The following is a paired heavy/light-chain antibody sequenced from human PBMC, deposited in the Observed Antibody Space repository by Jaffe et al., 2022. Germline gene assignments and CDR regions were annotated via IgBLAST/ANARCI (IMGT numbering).Heavy chain of an antibody. Sequence: EVQLVQSGAEVKKPGESLKISCKGSGYRFTRYWIGWVRQMPGKGLEWMGIIYPGDSDSRYRPSFQGQVTISADKSISTAYMQWSSLKASDTAMYYCARHIGEQQIHDGFDIWGQGTMVTVSS. J-gene: IGHJ3*02. CDR1: GYRFTRYW. CDR2: IYPGDSDS. D-gene: IGHD3-10*01. V-gene: IGHV5-51*01. CDR3: ARHIGEQQIHDGFDI.
Light chain of an antibody. J-gene: IGLJ3*02. V-gene: IGLV3-10*01. CDR2: EDS. CDR1: ALPKKY. CDR3: YSTDSSGNHRV. Sequence: SYELTQPPSVSVSPGQTARITCSGDALPKKYAYWYQQKSGQAPVLVIYEDSKRPSGIPERFSGSSSGTMATLTISGAQVKDEADYYCYSTDSSGNHRVFGGGTKLTVL.